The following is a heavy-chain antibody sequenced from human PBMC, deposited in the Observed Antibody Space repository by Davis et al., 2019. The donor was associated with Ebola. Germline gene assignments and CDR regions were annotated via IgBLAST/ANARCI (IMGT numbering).Heavy chain of an antibody. D-gene: IGHD3-9*01. CDR3: ARGTVWYDILTGFDY. Sequence: SETLSLTCAVCGGSFSGYYWSWIRQPPGKGLEWIGYIYYSGSTNYNPSLKSRVTISVDTSKNQFSLKLSSVTAADTAVYYCARGTVWYDILTGFDYWGQGTLVTVSS. CDR2: IYYSGST. V-gene: IGHV4-59*01. J-gene: IGHJ4*02. CDR1: GGSFSGYY.